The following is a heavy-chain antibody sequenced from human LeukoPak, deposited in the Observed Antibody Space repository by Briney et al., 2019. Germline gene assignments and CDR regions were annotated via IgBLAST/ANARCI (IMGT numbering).Heavy chain of an antibody. CDR3: VLAVAGKGGDY. D-gene: IGHD6-19*01. Sequence: SVKVSCKASGGTLSSYAISWVRQAPGQGLEWMGGIIPIFGTANYAQKFQGRVTITADKSTSTAYMELSSLRSEDTAVYYCVLAVAGKGGDYWGQGTLVTVSS. CDR2: IIPIFGTA. CDR1: GGTLSSYA. J-gene: IGHJ4*02. V-gene: IGHV1-69*06.